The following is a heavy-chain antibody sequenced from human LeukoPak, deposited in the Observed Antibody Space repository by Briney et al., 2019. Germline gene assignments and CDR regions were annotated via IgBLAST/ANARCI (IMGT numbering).Heavy chain of an antibody. D-gene: IGHD3-10*01. J-gene: IGHJ6*03. CDR2: ISSSGGTT. CDR3: ARDHLDTSAGTFYYYMDV. V-gene: IGHV3-23*01. CDR1: GFTFSSYA. Sequence: GGSLRLSCAASGFTFSSYAMSWVRQAPGRGLEWVSSISSSGGTTYYADSVKGRFTISRDYSKNTLYLQMNSLRAEDTAVYYCARDHLDTSAGTFYYYMDVWGKGTTVTISS.